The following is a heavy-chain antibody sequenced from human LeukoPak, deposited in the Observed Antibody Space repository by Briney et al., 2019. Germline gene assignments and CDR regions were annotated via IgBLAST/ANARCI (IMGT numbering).Heavy chain of an antibody. D-gene: IGHD3-10*01. CDR2: ININTANP. CDR1: GFTFTSYA. J-gene: IGHJ5*02. V-gene: IGHV7-4-1*02. Sequence: GASVKVSCKASGFTFTSYAINWVRQAPGQGLEWMGWININTANPTYAQGFTGRFVFSLDTSVSTAYLQISSLKAEDTAVYYCAREGGVRGVIISSWFDPWGQGTLVTVSS. CDR3: AREGGVRGVIISSWFDP.